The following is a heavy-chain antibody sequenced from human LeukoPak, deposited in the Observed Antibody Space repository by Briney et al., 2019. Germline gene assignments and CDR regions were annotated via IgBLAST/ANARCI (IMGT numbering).Heavy chain of an antibody. Sequence: PGGSPRLSCAASGFTFSSYSMNWVRQAPGKGLEWVSSISSSSSYIYYADSVKGRFTISRDNAKNSLYLQMNSLRAEDTAVYYCARDPSDRGAAAGLVQHWGQGTLVTVSS. CDR2: ISSSSSYI. J-gene: IGHJ1*01. CDR1: GFTFSSYS. CDR3: ARDPSDRGAAAGLVQH. D-gene: IGHD6-13*01. V-gene: IGHV3-21*01.